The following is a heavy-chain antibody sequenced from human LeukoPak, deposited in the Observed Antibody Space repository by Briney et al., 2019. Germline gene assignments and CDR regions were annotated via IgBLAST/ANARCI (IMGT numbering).Heavy chain of an antibody. CDR3: ARVPRTIYGEDAFDI. J-gene: IGHJ3*02. CDR1: GYSFTSYG. V-gene: IGHV1-18*01. CDR2: ISGYNGNT. D-gene: IGHD3-3*01. Sequence: ASVKVSCKASGYSFTSYGISWVRQAPGQGLEWMGWISGYNGNTNYAQKIQGRVTMTTDKSTGTAYMELRSLRSDDTAVYYCARVPRTIYGEDAFDIWGQGTMVTVSS.